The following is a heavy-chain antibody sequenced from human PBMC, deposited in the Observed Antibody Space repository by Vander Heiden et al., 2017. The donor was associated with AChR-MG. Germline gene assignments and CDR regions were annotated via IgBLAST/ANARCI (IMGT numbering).Heavy chain of an antibody. D-gene: IGHD3-22*01. CDR1: GFLFADYA. J-gene: IGHJ4*02. V-gene: IGHV3-9*01. Sequence: EVQLVESGGGLVQPGRSLRLSCSASGFLFADYAMHWVRQAPGKGLEWVSGISWNSGSIGYADSVKGRFTISRDNAKNSLYLQMNSLRAEDTALYYCAKGNYYDSSGHFDYWGQGTLVTVSS. CDR3: AKGNYYDSSGHFDY. CDR2: ISWNSGSI.